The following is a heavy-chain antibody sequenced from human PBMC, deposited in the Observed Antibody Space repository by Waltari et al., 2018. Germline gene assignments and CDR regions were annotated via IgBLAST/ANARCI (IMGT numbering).Heavy chain of an antibody. J-gene: IGHJ4*02. CDR2: VSWNSGSI. Sequence: EVQLVESGGTLVQPGRSLRPSCAASGFTFDDYAMHWVRQAPGKGLEWVSSVSWNSGSIGYADSVKGRFTISRDNAKNSLYLQMNSLRAEDTALYFCAKDIATTVTTLGYFDYWGQGTLVTVSS. CDR3: AKDIATTVTTLGYFDY. V-gene: IGHV3-9*01. CDR1: GFTFDDYA. D-gene: IGHD4-17*01.